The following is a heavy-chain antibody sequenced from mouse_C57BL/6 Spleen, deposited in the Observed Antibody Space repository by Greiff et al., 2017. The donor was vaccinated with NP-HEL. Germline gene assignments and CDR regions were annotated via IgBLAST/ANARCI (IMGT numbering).Heavy chain of an antibody. CDR3: ARNDDPAWFAY. J-gene: IGHJ3*01. V-gene: IGHV1-85*01. D-gene: IGHD2-3*01. Sequence: QVQLQQSGPELVKPGASVKLSCKASGYTFTSYDINWVKQRPGQGLEWIGRIYPRDGSNKYNEKFKGKATLTVDTSSSTAYMELHSLTSEDSAVYVGARNDDPAWFAYWGKGTLVTVSA. CDR1: GYTFTSYD. CDR2: IYPRDGSN.